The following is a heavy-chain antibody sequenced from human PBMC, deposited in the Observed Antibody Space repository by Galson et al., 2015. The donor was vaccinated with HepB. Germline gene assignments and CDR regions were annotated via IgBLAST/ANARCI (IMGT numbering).Heavy chain of an antibody. CDR3: ARAGYKANGGYSHY. CDR2: ISYDGSNK. CDR1: GFTFGSYA. D-gene: IGHD3-22*01. J-gene: IGHJ4*02. Sequence: ASGFTFGSYAMHWVRQAPGKGLEWVAVISYDGSNKNYADSVNGRYTISRDNSKNTLYLQVNSLQADDTAVYYCARAGYKANGGYSHYWGQGTLVTVSS. V-gene: IGHV3-30-3*01.